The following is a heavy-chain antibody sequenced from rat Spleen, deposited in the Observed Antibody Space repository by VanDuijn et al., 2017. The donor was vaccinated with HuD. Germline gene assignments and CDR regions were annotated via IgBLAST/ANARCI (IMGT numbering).Heavy chain of an antibody. CDR3: TTRPYYSSLNWFPY. CDR2: ISYGGSNT. CDR1: GFTFSNYG. D-gene: IGHD1-2*01. J-gene: IGHJ2*01. V-gene: IGHV5-29*01. Sequence: EVQLVESGGGLVQPGKSLKLSCAASGFTFSNYGMAWVRQAPTKGLEWVATISYGGSNTYYRGSVKGRFTISRDNAKSTLYLQMDSLRSEDTATYYCTTRPYYSSLNWFPYWGQGVMVTVSS.